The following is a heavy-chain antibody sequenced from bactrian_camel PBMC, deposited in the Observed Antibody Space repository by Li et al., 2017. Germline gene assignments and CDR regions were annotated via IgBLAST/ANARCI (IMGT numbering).Heavy chain of an antibody. CDR3: AAGLWCTAATAPWEYSH. Sequence: QLVESGGGSVQAGGSLRLSCVVSGHSRGSNCIGWFRQAPGKAREGVAAIAGDGRTDYADSVKGRFTLSQDNAKKTVYLQMSSLKPEDTAVYYCAAGLWCTAATAPWEYSHWGQGTQVTVS. CDR2: IAGDGRT. CDR1: GHSRGSNC. J-gene: IGHJ4*01. D-gene: IGHD3*01. V-gene: IGHV3S53*01.